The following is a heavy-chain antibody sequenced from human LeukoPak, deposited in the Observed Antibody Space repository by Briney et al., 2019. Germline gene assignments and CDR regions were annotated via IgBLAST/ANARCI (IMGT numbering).Heavy chain of an antibody. Sequence: ASVKVSCKASGYTFTSYYMHWVRQAPGQGLEWMGIINPSGGSTSYAQKFQGRVTMTRDTSTSTVYMELSSLRSEDTAVYYCARAPIAARIPYYFDYWGQGTLVTVSS. D-gene: IGHD6-6*01. CDR3: ARAPIAARIPYYFDY. CDR2: INPSGGST. CDR1: GYTFTSYY. J-gene: IGHJ4*02. V-gene: IGHV1-46*03.